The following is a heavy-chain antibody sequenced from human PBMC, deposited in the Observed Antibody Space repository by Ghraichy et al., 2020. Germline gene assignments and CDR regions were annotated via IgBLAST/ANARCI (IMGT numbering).Heavy chain of an antibody. D-gene: IGHD2-15*01. CDR1: GGSISSGGYY. V-gene: IGHV4-31*03. Sequence: SETLSLTCTVSGGSISSGGYYWSWIRQHPGKGLEWIGYIYDSGSIYYNPSLKSRVTISVDTSKNQFSLKLSSVTAADTAVYYCARDRIFGHPLQPSWFDAWGQGTLVTVSS. J-gene: IGHJ5*02. CDR3: ARDRIFGHPLQPSWFDA. CDR2: IYDSGSI.